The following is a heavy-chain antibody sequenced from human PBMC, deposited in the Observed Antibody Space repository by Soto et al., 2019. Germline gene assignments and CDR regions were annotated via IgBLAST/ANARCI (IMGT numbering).Heavy chain of an antibody. CDR3: ARVITIAFAY. CDR1: GGSISSGDYY. Sequence: SETLSLTCAVSGGSISSGDYYWSWIRQPPGKGLEWIGYIYYSGSTYYNPSLKSRVTISIDTSKNQVSLKLSSVTAADTVVYYCARVITIAFAYRGQRTLVTVSS. V-gene: IGHV4-30-4*01. J-gene: IGHJ1*01. D-gene: IGHD2-21*01. CDR2: IYYSGST.